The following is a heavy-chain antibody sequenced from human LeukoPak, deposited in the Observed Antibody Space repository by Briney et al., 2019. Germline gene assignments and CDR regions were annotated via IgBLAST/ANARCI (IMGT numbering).Heavy chain of an antibody. CDR2: IIPILGIA. D-gene: IGHD6-19*01. CDR3: ATGPGDSVVAGILDY. Sequence: SVKVSCKASGGTFSSYAIGWVRQAPGQGLEWMGRIIPILGIANYAQKFQGRVTITADKSTSTAYMELSSLRSEDTAVYYCATGPGDSVVAGILDYWGQGTLVTVSS. CDR1: GGTFSSYA. V-gene: IGHV1-69*04. J-gene: IGHJ4*02.